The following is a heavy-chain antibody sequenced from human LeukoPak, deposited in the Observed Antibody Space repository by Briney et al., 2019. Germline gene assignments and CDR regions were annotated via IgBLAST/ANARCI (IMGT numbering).Heavy chain of an antibody. CDR2: ISDDGSNK. Sequence: GGSLRLSCAASGFTSSNSDMHWVRQAPGKGLEWVALISDDGSNKYYGDSVKGRFTISRDNSKNMLYLQMNSLRAEDTAIYYCARTLHPPNLNWYFDYWGQGILVTVSS. CDR1: GFTSSNSD. J-gene: IGHJ4*02. V-gene: IGHV3-30*03. CDR3: ARTLHPPNLNWYFDY. D-gene: IGHD1-1*01.